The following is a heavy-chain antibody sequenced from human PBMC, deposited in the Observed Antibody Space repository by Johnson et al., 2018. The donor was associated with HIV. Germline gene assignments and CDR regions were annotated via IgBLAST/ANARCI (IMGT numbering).Heavy chain of an antibody. CDR1: TFTFRNYW. CDR3: ARERSRGGYSGYDYGAFDI. V-gene: IGHV3-7*01. CDR2: IQEDGSQI. J-gene: IGHJ3*02. D-gene: IGHD5-12*01. Sequence: VPLVESGGDLVQPGGSLRLSCVASTFTFRNYWMSWVRQAPGKGLEWVGNIQEDGSQIHYMDSVKGRFTISRDNAENSLYLQMTSLRGEDTAVYYCARERSRGGYSGYDYGAFDIWGQGTMVTVSS.